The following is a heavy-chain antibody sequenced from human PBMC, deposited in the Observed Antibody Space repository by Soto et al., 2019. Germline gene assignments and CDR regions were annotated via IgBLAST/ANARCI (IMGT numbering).Heavy chain of an antibody. CDR3: AKGPEYFDVLMVYAGVLDY. CDR2: ISGSGGST. D-gene: IGHD2-8*01. CDR1: GFTFSSYA. J-gene: IGHJ4*02. V-gene: IGHV3-23*01. Sequence: PGGSLRLSCAASGFTFSSYAMSWVRQAPGKGLEWVSAISGSGGSTYYADSVKGRFTISRDNSKNTLYLQMNSLRAEDTAVYYCAKGPEYFDVLMVYAGVLDYWGQGTLVTVSS.